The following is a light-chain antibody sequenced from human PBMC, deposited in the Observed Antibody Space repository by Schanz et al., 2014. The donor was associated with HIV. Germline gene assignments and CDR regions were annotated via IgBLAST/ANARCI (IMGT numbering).Light chain of an antibody. CDR1: QSVNSN. CDR2: GVS. Sequence: IVLTQSPATLSVSPGERVTLSCRASQSVNSNLAWYQQKSGQAPRLLTYGVSTRATGIPARFSGSGSGTEFTLTISRVEPEDYAVYYCQQYGSSPWTFGQGTRVDVK. V-gene: IGKV3-20*01. J-gene: IGKJ1*01. CDR3: QQYGSSPWT.